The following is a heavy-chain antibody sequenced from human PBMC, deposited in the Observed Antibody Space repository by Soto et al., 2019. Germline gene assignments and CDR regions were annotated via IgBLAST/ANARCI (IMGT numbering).Heavy chain of an antibody. CDR1: GGSISSYY. Sequence: SETLSLTCTVSGGSISSYYWSWIRQPPGKGLEWIGYIYYSGSTNYNPSLKSRVTISVDTSKNQFSLKLSSVTAADTAVYYCARAHSNSLLSYYYYGMDVWGQGTTVTVSS. J-gene: IGHJ6*02. V-gene: IGHV4-59*01. D-gene: IGHD4-4*01. CDR3: ARAHSNSLLSYYYYGMDV. CDR2: IYYSGST.